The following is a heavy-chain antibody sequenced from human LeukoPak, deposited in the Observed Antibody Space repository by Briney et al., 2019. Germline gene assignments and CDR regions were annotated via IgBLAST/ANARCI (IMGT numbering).Heavy chain of an antibody. D-gene: IGHD2-15*01. CDR2: IKQDGREE. CDR1: GFTFSSYW. V-gene: IGHV3-7*01. J-gene: IGHJ4*02. CDR3: AREVTPYY. Sequence: GGSLRLSCAASGFTFSSYWMTWGRQAPGKVLEWVSNIKQDGREEYYVDSVTGRFTTSRDNDKNSLFLQMNSLRAEDTAVYSCAREVTPYYWGQGTLVTVSS.